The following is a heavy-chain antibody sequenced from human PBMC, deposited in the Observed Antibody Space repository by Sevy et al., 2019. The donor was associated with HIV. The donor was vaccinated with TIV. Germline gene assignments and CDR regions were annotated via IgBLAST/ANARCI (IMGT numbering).Heavy chain of an antibody. Sequence: GESLRLSCAASGFTFSSYSMNWVRQAPGKGLEWVSSISSSSSYIYYADSVKGRFTISRDNAKNSLYLQMNSLRAEDTAVDYCAKSAVRGDCNKFFYYWGRRALVKVSS. CDR3: AKSAVRGDCNKFFYY. J-gene: IGHJ4*02. D-gene: IGHD2-21*01. CDR2: ISSSSSYI. CDR1: GFTFSSYS. V-gene: IGHV3-21*04.